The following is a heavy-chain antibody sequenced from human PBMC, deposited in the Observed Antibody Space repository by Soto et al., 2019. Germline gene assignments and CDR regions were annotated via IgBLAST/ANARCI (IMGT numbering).Heavy chain of an antibody. CDR3: ARDHPHSYGVYYFDY. CDR2: IYSSGST. CDR1: GGSVSSGSYY. D-gene: IGHD5-18*01. Sequence: SETLSLTCTVSGGSVSSGSYYWSWIRQSPGKGLEWIGYIYSSGSTHYNPSLQNRVTISIDTSKNQVSLKVNSVTAADTAVYYCARDHPHSYGVYYFDYWGQGTPVTVSS. J-gene: IGHJ4*02. V-gene: IGHV4-61*01.